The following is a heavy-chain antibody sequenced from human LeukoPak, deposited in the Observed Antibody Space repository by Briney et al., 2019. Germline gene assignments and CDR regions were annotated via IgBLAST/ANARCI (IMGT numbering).Heavy chain of an antibody. CDR2: ISDTGNT. CDR3: ARDTSGHAFDI. Sequence: PGGSLRLSCAASGFTFSSYAMSWVRQAPGKGLEWVSAISDTGNTYHADSVKGRFTISRDNSKNTLYLQMNSLRAEDTAVYYCARDTSGHAFDIWGQGTMVTVSS. D-gene: IGHD6-19*01. CDR1: GFTFSSYA. J-gene: IGHJ3*02. V-gene: IGHV3-23*01.